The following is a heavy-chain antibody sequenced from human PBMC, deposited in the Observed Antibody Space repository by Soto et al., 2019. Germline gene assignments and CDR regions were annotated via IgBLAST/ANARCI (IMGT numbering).Heavy chain of an antibody. CDR1: GLIFSDYH. CDR3: AMLGGWSGGSSGMDV. D-gene: IGHD6-19*01. Sequence: EVQLVESGGGLVQPGGSLRLSCAASGLIFSDYHMDWVRPAPGKGLEWVGRIRRKANSYTTEYAASVKGRFTISRDDSKYSLYLQMNSLKGEDTAVYYCAMLGGWSGGSSGMDVWGQGTTVTVSS. CDR2: IRRKANSYTT. J-gene: IGHJ6*02. V-gene: IGHV3-72*01.